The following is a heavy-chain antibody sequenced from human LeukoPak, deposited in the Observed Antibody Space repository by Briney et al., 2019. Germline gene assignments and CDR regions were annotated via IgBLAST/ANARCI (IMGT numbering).Heavy chain of an antibody. D-gene: IGHD5-18*01. CDR3: ARFPYGYGYYYYYMDV. CDR1: GFTFSNYV. J-gene: IGHJ6*03. CDR2: ISSSSSYI. V-gene: IGHV3-21*01. Sequence: PGGSLRLSCAASGFTFSNYVMNWVRQAPGKGLEWVSSISSSSSYIYYADSVKGRFTISRDNAKNSLYLQMNSLRAEDTAVYYCARFPYGYGYYYYYMDVWGKGTTVTVSS.